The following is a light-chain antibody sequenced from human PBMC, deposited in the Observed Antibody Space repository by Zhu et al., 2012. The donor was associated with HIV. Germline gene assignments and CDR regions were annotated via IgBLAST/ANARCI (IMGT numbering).Light chain of an antibody. J-gene: IGKJ1*01. CDR1: QSISSRY. CDR2: DAS. Sequence: EIVMTQSPATLSLSPGERATLSCGASQSISSRYLAWYQQKPGLAPRLLIYDASTRATGIPDRFSGSGSGTDFTLTINRLEPEDFAMYYCQQYGTSGTFGQGTKVEIK. CDR3: QQYGTSGT. V-gene: IGKV3D-20*01.